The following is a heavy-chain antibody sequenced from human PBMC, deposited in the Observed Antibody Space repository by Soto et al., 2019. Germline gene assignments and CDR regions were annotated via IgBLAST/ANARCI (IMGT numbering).Heavy chain of an antibody. J-gene: IGHJ4*02. Sequence: EVQLLESGGGLVQPGGALRLSCAASGFVFGSYAMSWVRQAPGKGLEWVSTISGGAGGTYYADSVKGRYTISRDNSKKTAYLQMNNLRAEDTAGYYCAKQGRNSVWYSRDVEYWGQGTLVTVSS. CDR1: GFVFGSYA. CDR3: AKQGRNSVWYSRDVEY. CDR2: ISGGAGGT. V-gene: IGHV3-23*01. D-gene: IGHD6-19*01.